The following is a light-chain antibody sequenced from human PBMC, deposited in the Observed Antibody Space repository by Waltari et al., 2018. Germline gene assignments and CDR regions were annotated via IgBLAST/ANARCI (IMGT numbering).Light chain of an antibody. V-gene: IGLV6-57*04. CDR2: EDD. CDR3: QSYTSSAV. CDR1: GGTIVNNY. J-gene: IGLJ3*02. Sequence: NFLLTQPHSVSESPGTTVIISFTRRGGTIVNNYVQWYQHRPGSAPSIVIYEDDQRPSGVPDRFSGSIDSSSNSASLTISGLKTEDEADYYCQSYTSSAVFGGGTKLTV.